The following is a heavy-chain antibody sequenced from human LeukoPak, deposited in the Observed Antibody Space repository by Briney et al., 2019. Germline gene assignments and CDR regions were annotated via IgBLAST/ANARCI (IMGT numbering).Heavy chain of an antibody. D-gene: IGHD6-19*01. V-gene: IGHV1-18*01. CDR3: ARDLEEGYSSGWYNY. CDR1: GYTYTSYG. J-gene: IGHJ4*02. Sequence: GASVKVSCKASGYTYTSYGISWVRQAPRQGLEWMGWISAYNGNTNYAQKLQGRVTMTTDTSTSTAYMELRSLRSDDTAVYYCARDLEEGYSSGWYNYWGQGTLVTVSS. CDR2: ISAYNGNT.